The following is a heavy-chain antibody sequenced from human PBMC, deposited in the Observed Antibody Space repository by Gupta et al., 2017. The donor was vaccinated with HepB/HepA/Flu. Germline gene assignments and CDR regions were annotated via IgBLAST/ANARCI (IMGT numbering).Heavy chain of an antibody. J-gene: IGHJ6*02. Sequence: QLQLQESGPGLVKPSETLSLTCTVSGGSISSSSYYWGWIRQPPGKGLEWIGSSYYSGSTYYNPSLKSRVTISVDTSKNQFSLKLSSVTAADTAVYYCASRYSGYGRFPSYYYGMDVWGQGTTVTVSS. CDR3: ASRYSGYGRFPSYYYGMDV. CDR2: SYYSGST. V-gene: IGHV4-39*01. D-gene: IGHD5-12*01. CDR1: GGSISSSSYY.